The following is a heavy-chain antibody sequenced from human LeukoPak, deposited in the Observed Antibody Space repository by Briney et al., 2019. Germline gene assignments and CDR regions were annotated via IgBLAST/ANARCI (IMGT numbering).Heavy chain of an antibody. CDR2: IYPGDSDT. D-gene: IGHD3-9*01. J-gene: IGHJ4*02. CDR1: GYSFTSYW. Sequence: GESLQISCQGSGYSFTSYWIGWVRRLPGKGLEWMGIIYPGDSDTRYSPSFQGQVTISADKSISTAYLQWSSLKASDTAMYYCARHPPFYDILTGYPVPFFDYWGQGTLVTVSS. V-gene: IGHV5-51*01. CDR3: ARHPPFYDILTGYPVPFFDY.